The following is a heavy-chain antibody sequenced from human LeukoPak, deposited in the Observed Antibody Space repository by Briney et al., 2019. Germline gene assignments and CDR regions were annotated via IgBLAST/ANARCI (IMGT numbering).Heavy chain of an antibody. D-gene: IGHD3-10*01. CDR1: GGTFSSYA. CDR3: ASSYYGSGSQSYGMDV. CDR2: IIPIFGTA. Sequence: SVTVSCKASGGTFSSYAISWVRQAPGQGLEWMGGIIPIFGTANYAQKFQGRVTITADESTSTAYMELTILRSEDTAVYYCASSYYGSGSQSYGMDVWGQGTTVTVSS. V-gene: IGHV1-69*13. J-gene: IGHJ6*02.